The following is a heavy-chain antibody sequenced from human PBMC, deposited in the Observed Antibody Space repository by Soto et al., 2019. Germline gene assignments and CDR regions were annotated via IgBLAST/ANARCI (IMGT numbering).Heavy chain of an antibody. CDR3: AKESRGGNSRSHFDY. Sequence: QVQLVDSGGGVVQPGRSLRLSCAASGFTFTNYGMHWVRQAPGKGLEWVAFISYDGSNKYYADSVKGRFTISRDNSEITLYLQMNSLRAKDTAVYYCAKESRGGNSRSHFDYWGQGTLVTVSS. D-gene: IGHD2-21*02. CDR1: GFTFTNYG. J-gene: IGHJ4*02. V-gene: IGHV3-30*18. CDR2: ISYDGSNK.